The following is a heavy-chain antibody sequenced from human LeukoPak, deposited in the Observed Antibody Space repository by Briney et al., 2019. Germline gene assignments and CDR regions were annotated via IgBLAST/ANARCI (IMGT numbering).Heavy chain of an antibody. CDR2: IYHSGST. J-gene: IGHJ6*03. V-gene: IGHV4-4*02. Sequence: TSETLSLTCAVSGGSISSSNWWSWVRQPPGKGLEWIGEIYHSGSTNYNPSLKSRVTISVDTSKNQFSLKLSSVTAADTAVYYCARGPSSWYVYYYMDVWGKGTTVTVSS. D-gene: IGHD6-13*01. CDR1: GGSISSSNW. CDR3: ARGPSSWYVYYYMDV.